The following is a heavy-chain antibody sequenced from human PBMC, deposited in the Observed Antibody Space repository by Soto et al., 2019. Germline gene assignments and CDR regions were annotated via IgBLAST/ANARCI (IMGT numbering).Heavy chain of an antibody. Sequence: LRLSFAGSGFTLSDHYIDWVRQAPGKGLEWVGRSRDKPQGYSTAYAASVKGRFTTSRDESKNSAYLQMNSLKTEDTAVYYCVRATYFSDSSGYTRCLDYWGQGTLVTVSS. CDR3: VRATYFSDSSGYTRCLDY. CDR1: GFTLSDHY. J-gene: IGHJ4*02. V-gene: IGHV3-72*01. D-gene: IGHD3-22*01. CDR2: SRDKPQGYST.